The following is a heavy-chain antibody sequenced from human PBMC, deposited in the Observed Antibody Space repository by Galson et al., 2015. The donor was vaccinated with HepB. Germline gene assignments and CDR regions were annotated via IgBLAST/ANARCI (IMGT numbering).Heavy chain of an antibody. CDR3: ARNWDIVVVPAAYYYYYGMDV. V-gene: IGHV3-11*06. CDR2: ISSSSSYT. CDR1: GFTFSDYY. J-gene: IGHJ6*02. Sequence: SLRLSCAASGFTFSDYYMSWIRQAPGKGLEWVSYISSSSSYTNYADSVKGRFTISRDNAKNSLYLQMNSLRAEDTAVYYCARNWDIVVVPAAYYYYYGMDVWGQGTMVTVSS. D-gene: IGHD2-2*01.